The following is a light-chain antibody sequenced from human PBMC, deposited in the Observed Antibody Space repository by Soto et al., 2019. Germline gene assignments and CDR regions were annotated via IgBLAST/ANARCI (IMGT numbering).Light chain of an antibody. V-gene: IGLV1-40*01. CDR1: SSNIGAGYD. CDR2: GNS. J-gene: IGLJ7*01. CDR3: QSYDSRLSGAV. Sequence: QPVLTQPPSVSGAPGQRVTISSTGSSSNIGAGYDVHWYQQLPGTAPKLLIYGNSNRPSGVPDRFSGSKSGTSASLAITGLQAEDEADYYCQSYDSRLSGAVFGGGTQLTVL.